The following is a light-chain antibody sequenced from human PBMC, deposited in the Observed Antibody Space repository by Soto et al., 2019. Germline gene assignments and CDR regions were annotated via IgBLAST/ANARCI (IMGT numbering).Light chain of an antibody. Sequence: EILLTQSPGTLSLSPGERATLSCRASQSVSSTYLSWYQLKPGQAPRLLIYGASTRATGIPDRVRSSGSGTDYTLNISRLEPEDFAVYYCQQYGFSFRAFGQGTKV. J-gene: IGKJ1*01. CDR1: QSVSSTY. CDR2: GAS. V-gene: IGKV3-20*01. CDR3: QQYGFSFRA.